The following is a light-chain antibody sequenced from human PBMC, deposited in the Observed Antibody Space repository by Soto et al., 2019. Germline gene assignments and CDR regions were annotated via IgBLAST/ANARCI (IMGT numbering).Light chain of an antibody. Sequence: QSALTQPRSVSGSPGQSVTISSTGTSSDVGTYNYVSWYQQHPGKAPKLMIYDVSQRPSGVPDRFSGSKSGNTASLTISGLQAEDESDYYCCSYAGRYTSVFGGGTKLTVL. CDR3: CSYAGRYTSV. V-gene: IGLV2-11*01. J-gene: IGLJ2*01. CDR1: SSDVGTYNY. CDR2: DVS.